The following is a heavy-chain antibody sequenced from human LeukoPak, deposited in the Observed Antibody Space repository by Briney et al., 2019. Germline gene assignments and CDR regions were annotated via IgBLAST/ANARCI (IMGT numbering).Heavy chain of an antibody. D-gene: IGHD1-26*01. Sequence: SETLSLTCAVYGGSFSGYYWSWIRQPPGKGLEWIGEINHSGSTNYNPSLKSRVTISVDTSKSQFSLNLSSVTAADTAVYYCARDYLGAGTVGATSGYWGQGTLVTVSP. CDR3: ARDYLGAGTVGATSGY. CDR2: INHSGST. J-gene: IGHJ4*02. V-gene: IGHV4-34*01. CDR1: GGSFSGYY.